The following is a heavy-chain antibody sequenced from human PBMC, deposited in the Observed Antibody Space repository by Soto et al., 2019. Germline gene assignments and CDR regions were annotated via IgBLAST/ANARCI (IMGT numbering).Heavy chain of an antibody. CDR3: ARDCSGGSCSKLIPFVI. CDR1: GYTFTSYG. J-gene: IGHJ3*02. Sequence: ASVKVACKASGYTFTSYGISWVRQAPGQGLEWMGWISAYNGNTNYAQKLQGRVTMTTDTSTSTAYMELRSLRSDDTAVYYCARDCSGGSCSKLIPFVIWGQGTMVTVS. D-gene: IGHD2-15*01. CDR2: ISAYNGNT. V-gene: IGHV1-18*01.